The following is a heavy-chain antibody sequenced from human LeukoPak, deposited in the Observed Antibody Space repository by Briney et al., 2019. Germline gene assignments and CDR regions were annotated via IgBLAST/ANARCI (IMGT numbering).Heavy chain of an antibody. CDR3: ARGLGGYVF. J-gene: IGHJ4*02. Sequence: SETLSLTCTVSGGSISSSSYYWGWIRQPPGKGLEWIGSIYYSGSTNYNPSLKSRVTISVDTSKNQFSLKLSSVTAADTAVYYCARGLGGYVFWGQGTLVTVSS. V-gene: IGHV4-39*07. D-gene: IGHD5-12*01. CDR1: GGSISSSSYY. CDR2: IYYSGST.